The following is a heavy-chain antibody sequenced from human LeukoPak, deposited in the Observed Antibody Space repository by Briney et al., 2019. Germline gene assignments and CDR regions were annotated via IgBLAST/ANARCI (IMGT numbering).Heavy chain of an antibody. CDR3: ARDTFPGIAAAGTV. CDR2: IYYSGST. V-gene: IGHV4-59*01. D-gene: IGHD6-13*01. CDR1: GGSISSYY. Sequence: SETLSLTCTVSGGSISSYYWSWIRQPPGKGLEWIGYIYYSGSTNYNPSLKSRVTISVDTSKNQFSPKLSSVTAADTAVYYCARDTFPGIAAAGTVWGQGTLVTVSS. J-gene: IGHJ4*02.